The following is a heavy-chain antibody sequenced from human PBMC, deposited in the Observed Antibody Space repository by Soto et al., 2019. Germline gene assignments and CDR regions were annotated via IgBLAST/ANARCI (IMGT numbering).Heavy chain of an antibody. CDR1: GGSISSSSYY. CDR2: IYYSGST. J-gene: IGHJ4*02. CDR3: ARLMSYYDSSGYYDY. D-gene: IGHD3-22*01. Sequence: QLQLQESGPGLVKPSETLSLTCTVSGGSISSSSYYWGWIRQPPGKGLEWIGSIYYSGSTYYNPSLKSRVTISVDTSKNQFSLKLSSVTAADTAVYYCARLMSYYDSSGYYDYWGQGTLVTVSS. V-gene: IGHV4-39*01.